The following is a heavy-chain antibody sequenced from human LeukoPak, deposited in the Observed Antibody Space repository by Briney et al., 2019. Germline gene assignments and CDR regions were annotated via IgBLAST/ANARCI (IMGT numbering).Heavy chain of an antibody. V-gene: IGHV4-30-4*08. CDR1: GGSISSGDYY. J-gene: IGHJ3*02. CDR3: ARVFTPVVPGAFDI. Sequence: SETLSLTCTVSGGSISSGDYYWSWIRQPPGKGLEWIGYFYYSGSTYYNPSLKSRVTISVDTSKNQFSLKLSSVTAADTAVYYCARVFTPVVPGAFDIWGQGTMVTVSS. D-gene: IGHD2-2*01. CDR2: FYYSGST.